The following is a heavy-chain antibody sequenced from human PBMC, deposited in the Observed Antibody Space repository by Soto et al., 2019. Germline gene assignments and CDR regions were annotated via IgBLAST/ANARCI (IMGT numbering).Heavy chain of an antibody. CDR2: MIPIFGTA. D-gene: IGHD6-13*01. CDR3: AREAAAGTRGSDY. Sequence: GASVKVSCKASGVSFSSYAISWVRQAPGQGLEWMGGMIPIFGTANYAQKFQGRVTITADKSTSTAYMQLSSLRSEDTAVYYCAREAAAGTRGSDYWGQGTLVTVSS. V-gene: IGHV1-69*06. CDR1: GVSFSSYA. J-gene: IGHJ4*02.